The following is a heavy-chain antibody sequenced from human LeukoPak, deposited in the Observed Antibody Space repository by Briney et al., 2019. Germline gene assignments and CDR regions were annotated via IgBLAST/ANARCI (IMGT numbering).Heavy chain of an antibody. J-gene: IGHJ4*02. D-gene: IGHD3-9*01. V-gene: IGHV1-2*02. Sequence: ASVKVSCKASGYTFTCYYMHWVRQAPGQGLEWMGWINPNSGGTNYAQKFQGRVTMTRDTSISTAYMELSRLRSDDTAVYYCARGRYFDWFLFDYWGQGTLVTVSS. CDR3: ARGRYFDWFLFDY. CDR1: GYTFTCYY. CDR2: INPNSGGT.